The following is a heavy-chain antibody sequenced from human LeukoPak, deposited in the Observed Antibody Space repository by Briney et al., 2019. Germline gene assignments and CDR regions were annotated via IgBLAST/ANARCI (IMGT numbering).Heavy chain of an antibody. CDR1: GYTFTSYD. CDR2: MNPNSGNT. V-gene: IGHV1-8*01. Sequence: ASVKVSCKASGYTFTSYDINWVRQATGQGLEWMGWMNPNSGNTGYAQKFQGRVTMTTDTSTSTAYMELRSLRSDDTAVYYCARDRFSSGWYYYYGMDVWGQGTTVTVSS. CDR3: ARDRFSSGWYYYYGMDV. D-gene: IGHD6-19*01. J-gene: IGHJ6*02.